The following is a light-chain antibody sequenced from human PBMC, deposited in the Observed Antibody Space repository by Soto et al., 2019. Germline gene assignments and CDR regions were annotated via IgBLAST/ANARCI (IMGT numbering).Light chain of an antibody. CDR2: EGS. V-gene: IGLV2-23*01. J-gene: IGLJ1*01. CDR3: CSYAGSNYYV. Sequence: QSVLPKPASVTGSPGQSITISCTGTSSDVGGYNFVSWYQQHPGKAPKLMIFEGSKRPSGVSNRFSGSKSGNTASLTISGLQAEDEADFYCCSYAGSNYYVFGTGTKVTVL. CDR1: SSDVGGYNF.